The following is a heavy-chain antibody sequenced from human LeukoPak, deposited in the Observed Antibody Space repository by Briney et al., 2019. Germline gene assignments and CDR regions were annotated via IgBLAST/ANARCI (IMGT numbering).Heavy chain of an antibody. Sequence: ASVKVSCKASGYTFTSYGISWVRQAPGQGLEWMGWISAYNDNTNYAQKLQDRVTMTTDTSASTAYMELRSLRSDDTAVYYCARDPGTMVMTTINAFDVWGQGTMVTVSS. CDR2: ISAYNDNT. CDR3: ARDPGTMVMTTINAFDV. D-gene: IGHD4/OR15-4a*01. V-gene: IGHV1-18*01. CDR1: GYTFTSYG. J-gene: IGHJ3*01.